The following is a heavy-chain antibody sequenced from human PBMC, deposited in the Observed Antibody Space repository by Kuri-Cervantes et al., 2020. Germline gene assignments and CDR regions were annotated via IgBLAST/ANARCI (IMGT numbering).Heavy chain of an antibody. Sequence: GGSLRLSCAASGFTFSSYSMNWVRQAPGKGLEWVAVIWYDGSNKYYADSVKGRFTISKDNSKNTLFLQMNSLRAEDTAVYYCAGASSGYYGWFAPWGQGTLVTVSS. V-gene: IGHV3-33*08. CDR3: AGASSGYYGWFAP. CDR2: IWYDGSNK. D-gene: IGHD3-22*01. J-gene: IGHJ5*02. CDR1: GFTFSSYS.